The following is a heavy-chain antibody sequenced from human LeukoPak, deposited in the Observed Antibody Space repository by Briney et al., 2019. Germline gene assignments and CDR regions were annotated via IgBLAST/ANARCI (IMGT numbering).Heavy chain of an antibody. CDR3: ARDGGYCEGITCPGDL. Sequence: GGSLRLSCAASGFTVGTYWMSWVRQAPGKGLKWVANIDRDGTTKFYLDSLEGRFTISRDNAKNSLYLQGNSLRVEDTAVYYCARDGGYCEGITCPGDLWGQGALVAVSS. V-gene: IGHV3-7*03. D-gene: IGHD2-15*01. J-gene: IGHJ5*02. CDR1: GFTVGTYW. CDR2: IDRDGTTK.